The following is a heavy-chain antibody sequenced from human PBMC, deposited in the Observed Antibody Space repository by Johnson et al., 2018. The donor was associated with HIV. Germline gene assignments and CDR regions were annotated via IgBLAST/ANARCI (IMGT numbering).Heavy chain of an antibody. D-gene: IGHD3-10*01. CDR1: GFTVSSNY. Sequence: VQLVESGGGLVQPGGSLRLSCAASGFTVSSNYMSWVRQAPGKGLEWVSVIYSGGSTYYADSVKDRFTISRDNSKNTLYLQIDSLRAEDTAVYYCAKEAITMEVDIWGQGTTVSVSS. CDR2: IYSGGST. J-gene: IGHJ3*02. V-gene: IGHV3-66*01. CDR3: AKEAITMEVDI.